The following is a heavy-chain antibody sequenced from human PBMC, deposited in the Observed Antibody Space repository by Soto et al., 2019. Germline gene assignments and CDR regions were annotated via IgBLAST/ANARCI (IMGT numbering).Heavy chain of an antibody. Sequence: QITLKESGPTLVKPTQTLTLTCTFSGFSLSTSGVGVGWIRQPPGKALEWLALIYWDDDKRYSPSLKSRLTITKDTSKNQVVLTMTNMDPVDTATYYCAHVDGGIAAPSFDYWGQGTLVTVSS. V-gene: IGHV2-5*02. CDR2: IYWDDDK. D-gene: IGHD6-13*01. J-gene: IGHJ4*02. CDR3: AHVDGGIAAPSFDY. CDR1: GFSLSTSGVG.